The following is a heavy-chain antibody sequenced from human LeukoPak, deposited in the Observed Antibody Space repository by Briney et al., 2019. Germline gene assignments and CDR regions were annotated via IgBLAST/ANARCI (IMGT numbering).Heavy chain of an antibody. CDR3: ARDFKQQLANFDY. V-gene: IGHV3-30*04. CDR2: ISYDGSNK. D-gene: IGHD6-13*01. CDR1: GFTFSSYA. J-gene: IGHJ4*02. Sequence: GGSLRLSCAASGFTFSSYAMRWVRQAPGEGLGWVAVISYDGSNKYYADSVKGRFTISRDNSKNTLYLQMNSLRAEDTAVYYCARDFKQQLANFDYWGQGTLVTVSS.